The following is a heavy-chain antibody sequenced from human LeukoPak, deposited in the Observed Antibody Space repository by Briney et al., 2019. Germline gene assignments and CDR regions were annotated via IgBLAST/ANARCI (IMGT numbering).Heavy chain of an antibody. D-gene: IGHD6-6*01. CDR2: INPSGGST. Sequence: ASVKVSCKASGYTFTSYYMHWVRRAPGQGLEWMGIINPSGGSTSYAQKFQGRVTMTRDTSTSTVYMELSSLRSEDTAVYYCAAQYSSSDGGFYWGQGTLVTVSS. CDR3: AAQYSSSDGGFY. CDR1: GYTFTSYY. V-gene: IGHV1-46*01. J-gene: IGHJ4*02.